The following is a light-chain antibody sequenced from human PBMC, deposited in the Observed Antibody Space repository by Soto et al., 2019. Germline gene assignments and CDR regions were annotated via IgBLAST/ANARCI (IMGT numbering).Light chain of an antibody. V-gene: IGLV2-14*03. CDR3: TSYTNHVTA. Sequence: QSALIQPASVSASPGQSITISCTGTNSDISTYDFVSWYQQHPGKVPKLLISEVTNRLSGVSNRFSGSKSGNTASLTISGVQAEDEADYYCTSYTNHVTAFGGGTQLTVL. CDR1: NSDISTYDF. J-gene: IGLJ3*02. CDR2: EVT.